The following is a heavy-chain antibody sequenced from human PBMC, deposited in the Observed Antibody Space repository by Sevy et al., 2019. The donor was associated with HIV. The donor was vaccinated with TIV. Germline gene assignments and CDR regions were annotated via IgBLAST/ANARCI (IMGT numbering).Heavy chain of an antibody. CDR3: TTTSPFTAQGRAVLASRRYYFDGMDV. Sequence: GGSLRLSCVASGFIFNNAWMNWVRQAPGKGLEWVGRIKSNIDGGTTDYAAPVRGRFTILRDDSKNTLYLQMNSLKTEDTAVYYCTTTSPFTAQGRAVLASRRYYFDGMDVWGQGTTVTVSS. V-gene: IGHV3-15*07. J-gene: IGHJ6*02. CDR1: GFIFNNAW. CDR2: IKSNIDGGTT. D-gene: IGHD6-6*01.